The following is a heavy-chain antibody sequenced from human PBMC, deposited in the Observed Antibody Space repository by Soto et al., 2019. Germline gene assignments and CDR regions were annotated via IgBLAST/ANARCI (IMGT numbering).Heavy chain of an antibody. CDR2: ISTDGSIT. J-gene: IGHJ6*03. Sequence: GGSLRLSCAAPGFTFSSYVMNWVRQAPGKGLVWVSRISTDGSITDYADSVKGRFTVSRDNAKNTLYLQMNSLGAEDTAVYYCAKNGVLGYCSGGSCPYYYYYMDVWGKGTTVTVSS. CDR1: GFTFSSYV. D-gene: IGHD2-15*01. CDR3: AKNGVLGYCSGGSCPYYYYYMDV. V-gene: IGHV3-23*01.